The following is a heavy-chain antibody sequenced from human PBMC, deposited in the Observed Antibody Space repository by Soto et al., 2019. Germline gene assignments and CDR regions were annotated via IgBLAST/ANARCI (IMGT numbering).Heavy chain of an antibody. Sequence: SETLSLTCAVYGGSFSGYYWSWIRQPPGKGLEWIGEINHSGSTNYNPSLKSRVTISVDTSKNQFSLKLSSVTAADTAVYYCASGRTAMVVFAYWGQGTLVTVSS. CDR2: INHSGST. D-gene: IGHD5-18*01. V-gene: IGHV4-34*01. CDR1: GGSFSGYY. CDR3: ASGRTAMVVFAY. J-gene: IGHJ4*02.